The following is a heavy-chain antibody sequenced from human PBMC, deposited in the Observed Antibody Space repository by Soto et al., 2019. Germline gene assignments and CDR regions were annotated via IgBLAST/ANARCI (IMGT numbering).Heavy chain of an antibody. J-gene: IGHJ4*02. CDR2: IYHSGTS. CDR1: GGSINSGVYF. D-gene: IGHD4-17*01. V-gene: IGHV4-31*03. CDR3: ARAGDYGDYSFGY. Sequence: QVQLQESGPGLVKPSQTLSLTCSVSGGSINSGVYFWNWIRQHPGKGLEWIGYIYHSGTSYYNPSLKSRATISVDTSERQFSLNLSSVTAADTAVYYCARAGDYGDYSFGYWGQGTLVTVSS.